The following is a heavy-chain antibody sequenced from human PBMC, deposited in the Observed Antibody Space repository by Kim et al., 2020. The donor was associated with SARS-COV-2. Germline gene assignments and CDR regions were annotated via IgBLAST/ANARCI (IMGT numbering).Heavy chain of an antibody. Sequence: GGSLRLSCAASGFTFSTYSMTWVRQAPGKGLEWVSYISSSSSAIYYADSVKGRFTISRDNAKNSLYLQMNRLRDEDTAVYYCARDPHQAPGYSTSWYFFDYWGQGTLVTVSS. CDR1: GFTFSTYS. D-gene: IGHD6-13*01. CDR2: ISSSSSAI. CDR3: ARDPHQAPGYSTSWYFFDY. V-gene: IGHV3-48*02. J-gene: IGHJ4*02.